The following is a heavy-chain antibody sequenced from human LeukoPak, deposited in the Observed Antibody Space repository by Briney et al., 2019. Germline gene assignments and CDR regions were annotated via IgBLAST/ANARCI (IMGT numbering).Heavy chain of an antibody. CDR3: ARTDV. CDR1: GFTVSGNY. D-gene: IGHD3-16*01. V-gene: IGHV3-66*01. J-gene: IGHJ4*02. Sequence: PGGSLRLSCAASGFTVSGNYMTWVRQAPGKGLESVSVVYTDGRTYYADSVKDRFTISRDNAKNSLYLQMNSLRAEDTAVYYCARTDVWGQGTLVTVSS. CDR2: VYTDGRT.